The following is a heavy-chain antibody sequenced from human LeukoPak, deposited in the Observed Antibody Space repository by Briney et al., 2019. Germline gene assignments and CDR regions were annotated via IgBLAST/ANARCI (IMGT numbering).Heavy chain of an antibody. CDR1: GFTFSTFG. V-gene: IGHV3-30*18. Sequence: GRSLRLSCAASGFTFSTFGMHWVRQAPGKGLEWVAVISYDGNNKYYADSVKGRFTISRDNSKNTLYLQMNSLRAEDTAVYYCAKESWGSGWYFDLWGRGTLVTVSS. CDR3: AKESWGSGWYFDL. CDR2: ISYDGNNK. J-gene: IGHJ2*01. D-gene: IGHD7-27*01.